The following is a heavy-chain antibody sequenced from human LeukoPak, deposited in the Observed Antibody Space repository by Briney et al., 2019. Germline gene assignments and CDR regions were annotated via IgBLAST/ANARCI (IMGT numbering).Heavy chain of an antibody. CDR3: AGQWIQLYYY. J-gene: IGHJ4*02. CDR2: IYYSGST. V-gene: IGHV4-59*08. D-gene: IGHD5-18*01. CDR1: GFTFTYAY. Sequence: PGGFLRLSCAASGFTFTYAYMSWIRQPPGKGLEWIGYIYYSGSTNYNPSLKSRVTISVDTSKNQFSLKLSSVTAADTAVYYCAGQWIQLYYYWGQGTLVTVSS.